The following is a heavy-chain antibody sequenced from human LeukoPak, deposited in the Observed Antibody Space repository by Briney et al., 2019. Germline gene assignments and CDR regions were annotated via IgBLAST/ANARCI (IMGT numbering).Heavy chain of an antibody. CDR1: GFTFRSYA. CDR3: ARDGGDLDY. CDR2: ISYDGSNK. V-gene: IGHV3-30-3*01. J-gene: IGHJ4*02. Sequence: GRSLRLSCEASGFTFRSYAMHWVRQAPGKGLEWVAVISYDGSNKYYKDAVKGRFTISRDNAKNTLYLQMNSLRAEDTAVYYCARDGGDLDYWGQGTLVTVSS. D-gene: IGHD2-21*02.